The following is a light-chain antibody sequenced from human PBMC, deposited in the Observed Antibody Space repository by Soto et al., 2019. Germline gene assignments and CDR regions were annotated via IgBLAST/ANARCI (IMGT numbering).Light chain of an antibody. CDR3: QQYYSWRT. Sequence: IVMTQSPATLSVSPGERATLSCRAGQSIDNRLAWYQQRPGQAPRLLIYTASTSATGIPARFSGSGSGTDFPLTISGLQSEDVDVYYCQQYYSWRTFGQGTKVDIK. CDR1: QSIDNR. V-gene: IGKV3-15*01. J-gene: IGKJ1*01. CDR2: TAS.